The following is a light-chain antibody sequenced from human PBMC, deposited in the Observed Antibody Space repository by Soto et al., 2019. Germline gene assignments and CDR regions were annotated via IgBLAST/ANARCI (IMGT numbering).Light chain of an antibody. CDR3: SSYTTSYFYV. CDR1: GRDIGAYDY. V-gene: IGLV2-14*01. CDR2: GVK. Sequence: QSALTQPASVSGSPGQLITISCTGSGRDIGAYDYVSWYQQHPGKAPKLLIYGVKNRPSGVSYRFSASKSAFTASLTISGLQAEDEAHYYCSSYTTSYFYVFGPGTKVTVL. J-gene: IGLJ1*01.